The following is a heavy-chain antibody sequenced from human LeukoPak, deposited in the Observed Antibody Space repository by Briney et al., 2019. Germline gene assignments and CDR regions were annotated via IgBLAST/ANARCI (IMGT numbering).Heavy chain of an antibody. V-gene: IGHV4-61*02. J-gene: IGHJ3*02. CDR1: GGSISSGSYY. CDR2: IFPGGST. Sequence: PSETLSLTCTVSGGSISSGSYYWSWIRQPAGKGLEWIGRIFPGGSTNYNPSLMSRITISVDTSRNQFSLKLSSVTAADTAVYYCAGSRDGYFLDAFDTWGQGTMVTVSS. D-gene: IGHD5-24*01. CDR3: AGSRDGYFLDAFDT.